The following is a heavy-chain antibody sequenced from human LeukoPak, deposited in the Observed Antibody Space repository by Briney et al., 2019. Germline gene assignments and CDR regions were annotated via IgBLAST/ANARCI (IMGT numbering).Heavy chain of an antibody. Sequence: ASMKVSCKSSGYTFTGYYIHGLRQAPGQGLEWMGFINPNSGGTNSAQKFQGRVTMTRDTSISTAYMELSSLTSDDAAVYYCARDLEGYHYGSGNYPQWGQGTLITVSS. CDR3: ARDLEGYHYGSGNYPQ. CDR1: GYTFTGYY. D-gene: IGHD3-10*01. CDR2: INPNSGGT. J-gene: IGHJ4*02. V-gene: IGHV1-2*02.